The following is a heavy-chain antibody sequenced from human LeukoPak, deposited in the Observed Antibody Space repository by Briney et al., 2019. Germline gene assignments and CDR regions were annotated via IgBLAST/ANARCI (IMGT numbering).Heavy chain of an antibody. CDR2: ISAYNGNR. D-gene: IGHD4-11*01. V-gene: IGHV1-18*01. CDR3: ARDPPHDYSNYPVDYYYYMDV. CDR1: GYTFTSYG. Sequence: ASVKVSCKASGYTFTSYGISWVRQAPGQGLEWMGWISAYNGNRNYAKKLQGRVTMTTDTSTSTAYMELRSLRSDDTAVYYYARDPPHDYSNYPVDYYYYMDVWGKGTTVTVSS. J-gene: IGHJ6*03.